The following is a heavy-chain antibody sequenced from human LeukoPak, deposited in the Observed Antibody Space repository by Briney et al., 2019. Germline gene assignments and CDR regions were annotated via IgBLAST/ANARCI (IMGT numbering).Heavy chain of an antibody. CDR1: GFTFSSYG. CDR3: ARDLGVVGATEGDY. V-gene: IGHV3-21*01. Sequence: PGGSLRLSCAASGFTFSSYGMHWVRQAPGKGLEWVSSISSSSSYIYYADSVKGRFTISRDNAKNSLYLQMNSLRAEDTAVYYCARDLGVVGATEGDYWGQGTLVTVSS. D-gene: IGHD1-26*01. CDR2: ISSSSSYI. J-gene: IGHJ4*02.